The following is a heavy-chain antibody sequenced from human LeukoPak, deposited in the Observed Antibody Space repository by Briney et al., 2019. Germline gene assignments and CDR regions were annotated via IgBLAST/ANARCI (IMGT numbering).Heavy chain of an antibody. J-gene: IGHJ4*02. V-gene: IGHV3-30*04. Sequence: GGSLRLSCAASGFSFSNFAIHGVRQAPGKGLEWLAVISHDGATKHYADSVKGRFTISRDNSNNSLSLQMNSLNAEDTAVYYCARARGRWHLLPLDFWGQGTLVTVSS. CDR1: GFSFSNFA. CDR2: ISHDGATK. CDR3: ARARGRWHLLPLDF. D-gene: IGHD1-26*01.